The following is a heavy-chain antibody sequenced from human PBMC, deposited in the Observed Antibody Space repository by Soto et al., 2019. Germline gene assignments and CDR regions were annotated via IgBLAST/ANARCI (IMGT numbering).Heavy chain of an antibody. D-gene: IGHD6-13*01. CDR2: MNPNSGNT. J-gene: IGHJ4*02. CDR3: ARGRIAAAGTAYYFDY. V-gene: IGHV1-8*01. Sequence: ASGKVSCNASGYTFASYDINWVRQATGQGLEWMGWMNPNSGNTGYAQKFQGRVTMTRNTSISTAYMELSSLRSEDTAVFYCARGRIAAAGTAYYFDYWGQGTLVTVSS. CDR1: GYTFASYD.